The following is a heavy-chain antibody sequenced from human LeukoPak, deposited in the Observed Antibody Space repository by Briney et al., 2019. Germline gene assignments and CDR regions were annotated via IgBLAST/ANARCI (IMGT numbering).Heavy chain of an antibody. D-gene: IGHD2-2*01. CDR3: ARYQLLSPYYFDY. J-gene: IGHJ4*02. CDR2: IHYSGST. V-gene: IGHV4-59*08. Sequence: SETLSLTCTVSGGSISSYYWSWIRQPPGKGLEWIGYIHYSGSTNYNPSLKSRVTISVDTSKNQFSLKLSSVTAADTAVYYCARYQLLSPYYFDYWGQGTLVTVSS. CDR1: GGSISSYY.